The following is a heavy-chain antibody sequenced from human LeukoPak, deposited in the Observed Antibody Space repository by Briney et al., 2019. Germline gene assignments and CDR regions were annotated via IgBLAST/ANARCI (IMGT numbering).Heavy chain of an antibody. Sequence: PPETLPLTCTVSGGSISSSSYYWGWIRQPPGKGLEWIGCIYYSGSTYYNPSLKSRVTISVDTSKNQFSLKLSSVTAADTAVYYCARQGISSSSWSLFDYWGQGTLVTVSS. D-gene: IGHD6-13*01. J-gene: IGHJ4*02. CDR1: GGSISSSSYY. V-gene: IGHV4-39*01. CDR3: ARQGISSSSWSLFDY. CDR2: IYYSGST.